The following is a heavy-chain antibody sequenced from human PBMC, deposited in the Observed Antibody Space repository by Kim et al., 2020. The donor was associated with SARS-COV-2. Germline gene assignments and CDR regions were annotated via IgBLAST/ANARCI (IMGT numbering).Heavy chain of an antibody. V-gene: IGHV4-59*01. CDR2: IYYSGST. J-gene: IGHJ3*02. CDR3: AREIEDYGDYMGAFDI. D-gene: IGHD4-17*01. CDR1: GGSISSYY. Sequence: SETLSLTCTVSGGSISSYYWSWIRQPPGKGLEWIGYIYYSGSTNYNPSLKSRVTISVDTSKNQFSLKLSSVTAADTAVYYCAREIEDYGDYMGAFDIWG.